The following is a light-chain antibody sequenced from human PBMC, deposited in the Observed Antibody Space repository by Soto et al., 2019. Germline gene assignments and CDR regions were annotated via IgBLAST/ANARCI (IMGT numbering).Light chain of an antibody. Sequence: QSALTQPASVSGSPGQSISISCTGTSSDVGGYNYVSWSQQHPGKAPKLIIHDVSNRTSGVSNRFSGSKSGNTASLTISGLHAEDESDYYCSAYRSSSTLDIFGTGTKVAVL. V-gene: IGLV2-14*01. CDR3: SAYRSSSTLDI. CDR2: DVS. CDR1: SSDVGGYNY. J-gene: IGLJ1*01.